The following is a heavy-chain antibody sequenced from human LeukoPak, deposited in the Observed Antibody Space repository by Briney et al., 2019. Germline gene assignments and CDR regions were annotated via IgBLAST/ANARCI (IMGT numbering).Heavy chain of an antibody. V-gene: IGHV3-48*03. J-gene: IGHJ3*02. CDR3: ARAKPEQDAFDI. Sequence: PGGSLRLSCAASGFTFSSYEMNWVRQAPGKGLEWVSYISSSGSTIYYADSVKGRFTISRDNAKNSLYLQMNSLRAEDTAVYYCARAKPEQDAFDIWGQGTMVTVSS. CDR1: GFTFSSYE. CDR2: ISSSGSTI. D-gene: IGHD1/OR15-1a*01.